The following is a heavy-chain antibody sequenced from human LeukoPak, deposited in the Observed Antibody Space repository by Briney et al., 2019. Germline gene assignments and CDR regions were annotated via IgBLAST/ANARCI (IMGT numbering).Heavy chain of an antibody. J-gene: IGHJ4*02. D-gene: IGHD5-24*01. V-gene: IGHV4-39*01. Sequence: SETLSLTCTVSGDSVSRYNYYWGWIRQPPGKGLEWIGSVFYSGSTYYNPSLKSRLTISVDTSKNQFSLKLSSVTAADTAVYYCASLGYNLYYFDFWGQGTQVTVSS. CDR1: GDSVSRYNYY. CDR3: ASLGYNLYYFDF. CDR2: VFYSGST.